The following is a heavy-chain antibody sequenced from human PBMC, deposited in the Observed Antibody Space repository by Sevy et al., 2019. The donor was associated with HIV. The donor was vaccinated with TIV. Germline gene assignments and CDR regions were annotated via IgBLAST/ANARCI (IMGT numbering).Heavy chain of an antibody. CDR1: GFTFSNYA. Sequence: GGSLRLSCAASGFTFSNYAMTWVRQAPGKGLEWVSAINGEYRYYADSVKGRFTISRDNSKNTVYLQMNSLRAEDTALYYCAIEAPDTTIYDYWCQGILVTVSS. D-gene: IGHD2-21*02. CDR3: AIEAPDTTIYDY. CDR2: INGEYR. J-gene: IGHJ4*02. V-gene: IGHV3-23*01.